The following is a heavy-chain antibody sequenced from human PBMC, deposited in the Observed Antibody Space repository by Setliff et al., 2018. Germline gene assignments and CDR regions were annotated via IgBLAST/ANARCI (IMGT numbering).Heavy chain of an antibody. V-gene: IGHV3-74*01. CDR3: ARGPWKHSAYYYYRDV. CDR1: GFTLSSYW. Sequence: QPGGSLRLSCAASGFTLSSYWMHWVRQAPGKGLVWVSRINSDGSSTGSADSAKGRFTISRDTAKNTLYLQLNSLRAEDTAVYYCARGPWKHSAYYYYRDVWGKGTTVTVS. CDR2: INSDGSST. J-gene: IGHJ6*03. D-gene: IGHD1-1*01.